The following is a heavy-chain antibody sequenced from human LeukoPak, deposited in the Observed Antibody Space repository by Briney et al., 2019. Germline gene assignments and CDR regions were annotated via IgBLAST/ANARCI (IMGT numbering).Heavy chain of an antibody. V-gene: IGHV4-39*01. CDR3: ARHDRIIASPLV. J-gene: IGHJ4*02. CDR1: DGSISSSSYN. CDR2: IYYSGTT. Sequence: SETLSLTCIVSDGSISSSSYNWGWIRQPPGKGLEWIGSIYYSGTTYYNPSLKSRLTISVDTSKNQFSLNLSSVTAADTAVYYCARHDRIIASPLVWGQGILVTVSS. D-gene: IGHD2/OR15-2a*01.